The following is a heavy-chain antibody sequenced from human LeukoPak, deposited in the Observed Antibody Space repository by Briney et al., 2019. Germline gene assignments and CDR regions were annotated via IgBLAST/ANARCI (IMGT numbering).Heavy chain of an antibody. CDR3: ARDVVRGLYDSSRSHRQSLFCFQQ. J-gene: IGHJ1*01. D-gene: IGHD3-22*01. V-gene: IGHV4-34*01. CDR2: INHSGST. CDR1: GGSFSGYY. Sequence: PSETLSLTCAVYGGSFSGYYWSWIRQPPGKGLEWIGEINHSGSTNYHPSLKSRVTISVDTSKNQLSLNLSAETAVHTAVYYCARDVVRGLYDSSRSHRQSLFCFQQWPQGTLVRVPS.